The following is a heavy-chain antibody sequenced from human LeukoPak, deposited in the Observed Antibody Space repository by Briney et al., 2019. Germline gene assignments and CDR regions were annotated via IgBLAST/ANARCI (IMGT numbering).Heavy chain of an antibody. J-gene: IGHJ4*02. V-gene: IGHV3-23*01. D-gene: IGHD3-3*02. Sequence: GGSLRLSCAASGFTFSSYALTWVRQAPGKGLEWVSAISGSGSSTYYADSVKGRFTISRDNAKNSLYLQMNSLRAEDTAVYYCARDPHYYFDYWGQGTLVTVSS. CDR3: ARDPHYYFDY. CDR1: GFTFSSYA. CDR2: ISGSGSST.